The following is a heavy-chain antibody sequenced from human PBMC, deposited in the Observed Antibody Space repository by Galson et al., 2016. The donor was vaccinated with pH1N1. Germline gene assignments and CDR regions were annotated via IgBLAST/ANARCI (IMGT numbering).Heavy chain of an antibody. Sequence: QSGAEVKKPGESLKISCQVSGSSFSSYWVAWVRQMPGKGLEWMAIMYPDDSDIKYSPSFEGQVTISADKSISTAYLQWSSLKASDTAMYYCARYSGSFFFDYWGQRTLVTVSS. CDR3: ARYSGSFFFDY. CDR2: MYPDDSDI. J-gene: IGHJ4*02. CDR1: GSSFSSYW. D-gene: IGHD1-26*01. V-gene: IGHV5-51*01.